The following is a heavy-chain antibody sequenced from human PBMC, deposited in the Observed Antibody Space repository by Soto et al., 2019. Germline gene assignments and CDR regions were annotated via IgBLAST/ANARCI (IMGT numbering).Heavy chain of an antibody. Sequence: ASVKVSCKVSGYTLTELSMHWVRQAPGKGLEWMGGFDPEDGETIYAQKFQGRVTMTEDTSTDTAYMELSSLRSEDTAVYYCAGGITMVRGVIIKGYYYSGMDVWGQGTTVTVSS. CDR1: GYTLTELS. CDR2: FDPEDGET. CDR3: AGGITMVRGVIIKGYYYSGMDV. V-gene: IGHV1-24*01. D-gene: IGHD3-10*01. J-gene: IGHJ6*02.